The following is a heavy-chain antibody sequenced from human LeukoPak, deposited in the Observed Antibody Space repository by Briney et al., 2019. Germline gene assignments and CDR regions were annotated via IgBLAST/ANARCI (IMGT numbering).Heavy chain of an antibody. CDR1: GFTFSSYA. J-gene: IGHJ4*02. V-gene: IGHV3-23*01. Sequence: PGGSLRLSCAASGFTFSSYAMSLVRQAPGKGLEWVSAISGSGGSTYYADSVKGRFTISRDNSKNTLYLQMNSLRAEDTAVYYCAKGSGSSGYYYRYYFDYWGQGTLVTVSS. CDR3: AKGSGSSGYYYRYYFDY. CDR2: ISGSGGST. D-gene: IGHD3-22*01.